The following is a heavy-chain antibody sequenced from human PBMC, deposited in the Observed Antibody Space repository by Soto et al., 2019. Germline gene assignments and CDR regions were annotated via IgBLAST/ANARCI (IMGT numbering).Heavy chain of an antibody. CDR1: GGSFSGYY. CDR3: ASIAARPLYYYYYGMDV. D-gene: IGHD6-6*01. CDR2: INHSGST. Sequence: TSETLSLTCAVYGGSFSGYYWSWIRQPPGKGLEWIGEINHSGSTNYNPSLKSRVTISVDTSKNQFSLKLSSVTAADTAVYYCASIAARPLYYYYYGMDVWGQGTTVTVSS. J-gene: IGHJ6*02. V-gene: IGHV4-34*01.